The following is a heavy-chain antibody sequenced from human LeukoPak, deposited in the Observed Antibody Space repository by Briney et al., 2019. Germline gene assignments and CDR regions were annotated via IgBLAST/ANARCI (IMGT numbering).Heavy chain of an antibody. J-gene: IGHJ4*02. Sequence: SVKVSCKASGGTFSSYAISWVRQAPGQGLEWMGRIIPILGIANYAQKFQGRVTITADKSTSTAYMELSSLRSEHAAVYYCARDMEGYGGNSVDYWGQGTLVTVSS. D-gene: IGHD4-23*01. V-gene: IGHV1-69*04. CDR2: IIPILGIA. CDR1: GGTFSSYA. CDR3: ARDMEGYGGNSVDY.